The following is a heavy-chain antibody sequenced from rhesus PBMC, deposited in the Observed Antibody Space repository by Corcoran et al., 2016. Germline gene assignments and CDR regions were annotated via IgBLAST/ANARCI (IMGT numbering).Heavy chain of an antibody. V-gene: IGHV4S7*01. D-gene: IGHD5-42*01. CDR1: GGSISGGYG. Sequence: QLQLQESGPGLVKPSETLSLTCAVSGGSISGGYGWSWIRQPPGKGLERIGHIFGSIGSTYYNPSLTSRVTISRDTSKNQFSLKLSSVTAADTAVYYCATGDTAGTVTFFDYWGQGALVTVSS. CDR2: IFGSIGST. J-gene: IGHJ4*01. CDR3: ATGDTAGTVTFFDY.